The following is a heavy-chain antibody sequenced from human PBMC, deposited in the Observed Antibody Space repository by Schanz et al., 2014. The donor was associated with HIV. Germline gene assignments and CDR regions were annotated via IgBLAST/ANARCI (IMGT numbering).Heavy chain of an antibody. Sequence: QVQLVASGGGLVKPGGSLRLSCAASGFTFSTYGMHWVRQGPGKGLEWVAFISYDGSNKYYADSVKGRFTISRDNSKNTLFLQMNSLRGEDTAVYYCARVANWDYYGMDVWGRGTTVTVSS. CDR1: GFTFSTYG. V-gene: IGHV3-30*03. CDR2: ISYDGSNK. J-gene: IGHJ6*02. CDR3: ARVANWDYYGMDV. D-gene: IGHD3-16*01.